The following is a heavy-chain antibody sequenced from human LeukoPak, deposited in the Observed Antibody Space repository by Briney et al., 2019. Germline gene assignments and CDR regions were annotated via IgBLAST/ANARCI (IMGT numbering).Heavy chain of an antibody. CDR2: ISYDGSNK. CDR3: AKAEVGGTGRGAFDI. J-gene: IGHJ3*02. D-gene: IGHD1-26*01. CDR1: GFTFSIYA. V-gene: IGHV3-30*04. Sequence: GGSLRLSCAASGFTFSIYAMHGVRQAPGKGREGGAFISYDGSNKYYADSVKGLFNISRDNSKNTLYLQVKILRGGDTAGYYCAKAEVGGTGRGAFDIWRQATMVTVCS.